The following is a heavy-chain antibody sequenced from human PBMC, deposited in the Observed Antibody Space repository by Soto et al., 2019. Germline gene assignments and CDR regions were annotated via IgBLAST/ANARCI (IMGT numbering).Heavy chain of an antibody. D-gene: IGHD1-7*01. CDR1: GGTFSSYA. V-gene: IGHV1-69*01. Sequence: QVQLVQSGAEVKKPGSSVKVSCKASGGTFSSYAISWVRQAPGQGLEWMGGIIPIFGTANYAQKFQGRVTITADESTGTAYMELSSLRSEDTAVYYCARSVSFRYQLLKRGMDVWGQGTTVTVSS. CDR3: ARSVSFRYQLLKRGMDV. J-gene: IGHJ6*02. CDR2: IIPIFGTA.